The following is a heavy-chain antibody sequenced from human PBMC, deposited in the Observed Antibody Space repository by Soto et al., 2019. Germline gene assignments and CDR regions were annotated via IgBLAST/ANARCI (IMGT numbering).Heavy chain of an antibody. V-gene: IGHV4-39*01. D-gene: IGHD1-20*01. J-gene: IGHJ4*02. CDR2: IYYSGST. CDR1: GGSISSSSYY. CDR3: ASHKYNWNDVLYFDY. Sequence: SETLSLTCTVSGGSISSSSYYWGWIRQPPGKGLEWIGSIYYSGSTYYNPSLKSRVTISVDTSKNQFSLKLSSVTAADTAVYYCASHKYNWNDVLYFDYWGQGTLVTVSS.